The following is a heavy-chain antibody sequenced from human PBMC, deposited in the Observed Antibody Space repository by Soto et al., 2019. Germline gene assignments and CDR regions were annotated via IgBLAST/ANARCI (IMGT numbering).Heavy chain of an antibody. V-gene: IGHV4-30-4*01. CDR1: GGSISSGDYY. CDR3: ARDLPYDSSGYSGLGWFDP. J-gene: IGHJ5*02. CDR2: IYYSGST. Sequence: SETLSLTCTVSGGSISSGDYYWSWIRQPPGKGLEWIGYIYYSGSTYYNPSLKSRVTISVDTSKNQFSLKLSSVTAADTAVYYCARDLPYDSSGYSGLGWFDPWGQGTLVTVFS. D-gene: IGHD3-22*01.